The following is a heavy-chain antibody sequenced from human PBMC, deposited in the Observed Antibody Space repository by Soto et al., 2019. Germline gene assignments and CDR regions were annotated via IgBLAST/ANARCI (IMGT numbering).Heavy chain of an antibody. J-gene: IGHJ4*02. V-gene: IGHV1-24*01. CDR1: GYTLTELS. CDR3: ATDQLPRDYYDSSGIGIFDY. CDR2: FDPEDGET. Sequence: ASVKVSCKVSGYTLTELSMYWVRQAPGKGLEWMGGFDPEDGETIYAQKFPGRVTMTEDTSTDTAYMELSSLSSEDTAVYYCATDQLPRDYYDSSGIGIFDYWGQGTLVTVSS. D-gene: IGHD3-22*01.